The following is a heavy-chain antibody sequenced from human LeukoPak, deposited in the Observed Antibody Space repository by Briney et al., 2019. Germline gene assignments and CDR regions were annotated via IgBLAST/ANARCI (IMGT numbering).Heavy chain of an antibody. D-gene: IGHD6-6*01. CDR2: MNPNSGNT. J-gene: IGHJ5*02. CDR3: AREGYSSSSGPRNNWFDP. Sequence: ASVKVSCKASGYTINNYDINWVRQATGQGLEWMGWMNPNSGNTGYAQKFQGRVTITWNTSISTVYMELTSLTSEDTAEYYCAREGYSSSSGPRNNWFDPWGQGTLVTVSS. CDR1: GYTINNYD. V-gene: IGHV1-8*01.